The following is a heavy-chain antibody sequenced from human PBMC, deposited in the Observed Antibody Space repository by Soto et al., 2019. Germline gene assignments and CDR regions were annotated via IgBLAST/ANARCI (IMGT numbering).Heavy chain of an antibody. Sequence: QVQLQESGPGLVKPSQTLSLTCTVSGGSISSGGYYWSWIRQHPGKGLEWIGYIYYSGSTYYNPSRKSRVTISVDTSKNQVSLKLSSVTAADTAVYYCASSPLVFGELVDVWGQGTTVTVSS. D-gene: IGHD3-10*02. CDR2: IYYSGST. CDR3: ASSPLVFGELVDV. J-gene: IGHJ6*02. CDR1: GGSISSGGYY. V-gene: IGHV4-31*03.